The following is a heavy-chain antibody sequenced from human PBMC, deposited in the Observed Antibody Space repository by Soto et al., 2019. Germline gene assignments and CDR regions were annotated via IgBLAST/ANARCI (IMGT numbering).Heavy chain of an antibody. D-gene: IGHD3-10*01. CDR3: ARDIYMVRGLMHKYYFDY. Sequence: GGSLRLSCAASGFTFSSYWMHWVRQAPGKGLVWVSRINSDGSSTSYADSVKGRFTISGDNAKNTLYLQMNSLRAEDTAVYYCARDIYMVRGLMHKYYFDYWGQGTLVTVSS. V-gene: IGHV3-74*01. CDR1: GFTFSSYW. J-gene: IGHJ4*02. CDR2: INSDGSST.